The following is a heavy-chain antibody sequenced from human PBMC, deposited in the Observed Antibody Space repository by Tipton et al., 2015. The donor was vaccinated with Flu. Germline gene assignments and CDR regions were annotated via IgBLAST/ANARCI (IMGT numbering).Heavy chain of an antibody. D-gene: IGHD1-7*01. J-gene: IGHJ4*02. CDR2: IWYDGSNK. CDR1: GFTFSSYG. V-gene: IGHV3-33*01. CDR3: ARERVELRVGFVDY. Sequence: SLRLSCAASGFTFSSYGMHWVRQAPGKGLEWVAVIWYDGSNKYYADSVKGRFTISRDNSKNTLYLQMNSLRAEDTAVYYCARERVELRVGFVDYWGQGTLVTVSS.